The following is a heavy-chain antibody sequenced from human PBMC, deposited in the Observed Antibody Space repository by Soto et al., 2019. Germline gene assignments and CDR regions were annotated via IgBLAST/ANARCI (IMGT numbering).Heavy chain of an antibody. CDR1: GYTFTSHG. CDR2: ISASTGDT. J-gene: IGHJ6*03. Sequence: QVQLVQSGGVMKKPGASVKVSCKASGYTFTSHGISWVRQAPGQGLEWMGWISASTGDTNYAQKYQGRVTVTTDTSTSTGYMELRSLRSEDTAVYYCARMVRGSNIDYYHYMDVWGEGTTVTVSS. D-gene: IGHD3-10*01. CDR3: ARMVRGSNIDYYHYMDV. V-gene: IGHV1-18*01.